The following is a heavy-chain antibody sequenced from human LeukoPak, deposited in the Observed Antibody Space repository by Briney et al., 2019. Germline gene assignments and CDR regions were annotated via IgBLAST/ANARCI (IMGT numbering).Heavy chain of an antibody. Sequence: PGGSLRLSCAASGFTFSSYGMHWVRQAPGKGLEWVAFIRFDGSDKYYTDSVKGRFTISRDNSKNTLYLQMNSLRDDDTAVYYCARGDTAMALVGYYFDYWGQGTLVTVSS. CDR1: GFTFSSYG. J-gene: IGHJ4*02. V-gene: IGHV3-30*02. D-gene: IGHD5-18*01. CDR3: ARGDTAMALVGYYFDY. CDR2: IRFDGSDK.